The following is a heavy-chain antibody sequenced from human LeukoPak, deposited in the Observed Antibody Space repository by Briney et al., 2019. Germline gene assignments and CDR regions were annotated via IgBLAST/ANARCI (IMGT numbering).Heavy chain of an antibody. CDR3: ARGRVWLDYDNRGYCRNWSDA. V-gene: IGHV4-34*01. D-gene: IGHD3-22*01. J-gene: IGHJ5*02. CDR1: GGSFSGYY. Sequence: SETLSLTCAVYGGSFSGYYWSWIRQPPGKGLEWIGEINHSGSTNYNPSLKSRVTISVDTSKNQFSLKLSSVTAADTAVYYCARGRVWLDYDNRGYCRNWSDACGKVTLVTVSS. CDR2: INHSGST.